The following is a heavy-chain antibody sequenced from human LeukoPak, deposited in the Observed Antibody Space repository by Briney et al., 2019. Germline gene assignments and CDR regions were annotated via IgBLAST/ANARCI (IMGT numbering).Heavy chain of an antibody. CDR3: ARCNITVAGIQTYNWFDP. CDR1: GYTFTSYD. CDR2: MNPNSGNT. V-gene: IGHV1-8*01. Sequence: ASVKVSCKTSGYTFTSYDINWVRQAPGQGLEWMGWMNPNSGNTSYAKKFQGRVTMTRDTSISTAYMELSSLRSEDTAVYYCARCNITVAGIQTYNWFDPWGQGTLVTVAS. D-gene: IGHD6-19*01. J-gene: IGHJ5*02.